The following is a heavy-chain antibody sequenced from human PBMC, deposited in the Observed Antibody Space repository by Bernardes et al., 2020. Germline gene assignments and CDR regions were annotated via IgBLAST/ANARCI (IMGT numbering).Heavy chain of an antibody. J-gene: IGHJ4*02. V-gene: IGHV3-23*01. CDR2: INGNGGST. CDR3: AKGGLGEPGALDF. Sequence: GGPLRLSCASSGFTFTKYAMTWVRQAPGKGLAWVSSINGNGGSTFYADSVKGRSTISRDPSTTTVSLFMNGLRAEDTAIYYCAKGGLGEPGALDFWGQGILVTVSP. D-gene: IGHD1-26*01. CDR1: GFTFTKYA.